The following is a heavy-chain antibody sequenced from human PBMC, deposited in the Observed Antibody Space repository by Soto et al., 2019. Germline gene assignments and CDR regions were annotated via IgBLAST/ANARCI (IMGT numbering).Heavy chain of an antibody. Sequence: HPGGSLRLSCAASGFTFSSYGMHWVRQAPGKGLEWVAVISYDGSNKYYADSVKGRFTISRGNSKNTLYLQMNSLRAEDTAVYYCAKGTTSRGIAAAYYYYYGMDVWGQGTTVTVSS. V-gene: IGHV3-30*18. CDR1: GFTFSSYG. J-gene: IGHJ6*02. D-gene: IGHD6-25*01. CDR3: AKGTTSRGIAAAYYYYYGMDV. CDR2: ISYDGSNK.